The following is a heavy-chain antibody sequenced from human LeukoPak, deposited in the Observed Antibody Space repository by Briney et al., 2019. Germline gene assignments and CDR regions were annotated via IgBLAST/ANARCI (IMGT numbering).Heavy chain of an antibody. Sequence: ASVKVSCKASGYTFTSYGISWVRQAPGQGLEWMGWISAYNGNTNYAQKLQGRVTMTTDTSTSTAYMELRSLRSDDTAVYYCARDRFYRGYWSPTRSGYWGQGTLVTVSS. D-gene: IGHD2-8*02. CDR1: GYTFTSYG. J-gene: IGHJ4*02. CDR3: ARDRFYRGYWSPTRSGY. V-gene: IGHV1-18*01. CDR2: ISAYNGNT.